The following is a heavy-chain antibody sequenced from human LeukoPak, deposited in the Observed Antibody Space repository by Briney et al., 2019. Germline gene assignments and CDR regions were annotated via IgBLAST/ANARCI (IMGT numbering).Heavy chain of an antibody. V-gene: IGHV4-59*01. D-gene: IGHD3-22*01. CDR2: IYYSGST. J-gene: IGHJ4*02. CDR1: GGSISSYY. Sequence: SETLSLTCSVSGGSISSYYWSWIRQPPGKGLEWIGYIYYSGSTNYNPSLKSRVTISVDTSKNQFSLKLSSVTAADTAVYYCARAGYYYDSSGYYSFDYWGQGTLVTVSS. CDR3: ARAGYYYDSSGYYSFDY.